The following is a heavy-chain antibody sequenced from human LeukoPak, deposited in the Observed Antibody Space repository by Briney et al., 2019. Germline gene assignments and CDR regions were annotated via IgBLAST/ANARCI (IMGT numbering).Heavy chain of an antibody. D-gene: IGHD3-22*01. CDR1: GGSISSYY. V-gene: IGHV4-59*01. CDR3: ARNYYDSSDYEYYFDY. J-gene: IGHJ4*02. CDR2: IYYSGST. Sequence: PSETLSLTCTVSGGSISSYYWSWIRQPPGKGLEWLGYIYYSGSTNYNPSLKSRVTISTSKNQFSLKLSSVTAAGTAVYYCARNYYDSSDYEYYFDYWGQGTLVTVSS.